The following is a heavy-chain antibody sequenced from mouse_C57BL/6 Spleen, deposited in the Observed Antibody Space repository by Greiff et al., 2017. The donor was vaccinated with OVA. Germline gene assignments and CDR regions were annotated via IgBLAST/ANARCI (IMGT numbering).Heavy chain of an antibody. CDR2: INPNNGGT. V-gene: IGHV1-18*01. J-gene: IGHJ3*01. CDR3: ARLGLSGSSYRAWFAY. Sequence: EVQLQQSGPELVKPGASVKIPCKASGYTFTDYNMDWVKQSHGKSLEWIGDINPNNGGTIYNQKFKGKATLTVDKSSSTAYMGLRSLTSEDTAVYYCARLGLSGSSYRAWFAYWGQGTLVTVSA. CDR1: GYTFTDYN. D-gene: IGHD1-1*01.